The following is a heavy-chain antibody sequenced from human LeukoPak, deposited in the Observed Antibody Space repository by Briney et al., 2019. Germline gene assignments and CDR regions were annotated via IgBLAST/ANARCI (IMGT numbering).Heavy chain of an antibody. Sequence: LSLTCTVSGGSISSYYWSWIRQPPGKGLEWVSAISGSGGSTYYADSVKGRFTISRDNSKNTLYLQMNSLRAEDTAVYYCAKDYDRYSDYWGQGTLVTVSS. CDR3: AKDYDRYSDY. V-gene: IGHV3-23*01. J-gene: IGHJ4*02. CDR1: GGSISSYY. D-gene: IGHD5-12*01. CDR2: ISGSGGST.